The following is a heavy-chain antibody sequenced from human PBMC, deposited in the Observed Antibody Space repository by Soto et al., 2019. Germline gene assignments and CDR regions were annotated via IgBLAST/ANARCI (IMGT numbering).Heavy chain of an antibody. CDR1: GYSFTSYW. CDR2: IYPGDSDT. V-gene: IGHV5-51*01. J-gene: IGHJ3*02. D-gene: IGHD6-19*01. Sequence: GESLKISCKGSGYSFTSYWIGWVRQMPGKGLEWMGIIYPGDSDTRYSPSFQGQVTISADKSISTAYLQWSSLKASDTAMYYCATQGGIAVAGQGDDAFDIWGQGTMVTVSS. CDR3: ATQGGIAVAGQGDDAFDI.